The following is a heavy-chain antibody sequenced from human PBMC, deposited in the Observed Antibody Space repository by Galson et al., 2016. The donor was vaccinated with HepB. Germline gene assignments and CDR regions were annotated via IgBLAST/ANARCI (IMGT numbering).Heavy chain of an antibody. Sequence: SLRLSCAASGSTFSGYGMHWVRQAPGKGLEWVAADSMDGRRKFYADSEKGRFTISRDNSNNMLFLQMSSLTEDDTAVYYCARRHEYCPPVGCSVDYWGQGTLVSVSS. D-gene: IGHD2/OR15-2a*01. V-gene: IGHV3-30*03. CDR2: DSMDGRRK. CDR3: ARRHEYCPPVGCSVDY. J-gene: IGHJ4*02. CDR1: GSTFSGYG.